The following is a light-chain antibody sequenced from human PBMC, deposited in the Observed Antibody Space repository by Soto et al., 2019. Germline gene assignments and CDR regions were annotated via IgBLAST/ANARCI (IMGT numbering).Light chain of an antibody. CDR3: QQYGRSRLT. CDR1: QSLSSSF. V-gene: IGKV3-20*01. J-gene: IGKJ4*01. CDR2: SSS. Sequence: EIVLTQSPGTLSLSPGERAILSCRASQSLSSSFLAWYQQKPGQAPRLLIYSSSNRATRSPDRFSGGGSGTDFTLTIIRLEPADFAVYYCQQYGRSRLTFGGGTKVDIK.